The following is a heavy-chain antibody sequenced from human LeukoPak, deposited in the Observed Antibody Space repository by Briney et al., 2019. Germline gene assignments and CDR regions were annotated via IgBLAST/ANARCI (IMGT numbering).Heavy chain of an antibody. J-gene: IGHJ6*02. CDR2: INHSGST. CDR1: GGSFSGYY. D-gene: IGHD3-10*01. Sequence: SETLSLTCAVYGGSFSGYYWSWIRQPPGKGLEWIGEINHSGSTNYNPSLKSRVTISVDTSKNQFSLKLSSVTAADTAVYYCARLVEITMVRAFYYYYGMDVWGQGTTVTVSS. CDR3: ARLVEITMVRAFYYYYGMDV. V-gene: IGHV4-34*01.